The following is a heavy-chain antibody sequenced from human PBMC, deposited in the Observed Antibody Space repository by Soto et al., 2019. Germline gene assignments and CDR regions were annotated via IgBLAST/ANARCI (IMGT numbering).Heavy chain of an antibody. CDR3: ARYGTNDFDL. CDR1: GYTFTGYY. V-gene: IGHV1-2*02. J-gene: IGHJ2*01. CDR2: INPNSGDT. Sequence: QVQLVQSGAEVKKPGASVKVSCKASGYTFTGYYMHWVRQAPGQGLEWMGWINPNSGDTKYAHKFQGGVTMTRYTAISTAHMELSRLTSDDTAVYFCARYGTNDFDLWGRGTLVTVSS. D-gene: IGHD1-26*01.